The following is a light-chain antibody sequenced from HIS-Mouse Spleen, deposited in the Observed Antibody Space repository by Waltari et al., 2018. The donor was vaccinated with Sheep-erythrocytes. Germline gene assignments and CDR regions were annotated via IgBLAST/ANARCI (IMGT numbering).Light chain of an antibody. J-gene: IGLJ3*02. V-gene: IGLV2-8*01. CDR3: SSYAGSNNWV. CDR1: NSDVGGYNY. Sequence: QSALTQPPSASGSPGQSVTISCTGTNSDVGGYNYVSWYQQHPGKAPKRMIYEVSKRPSGVPVRCSGSKSCNTASLTVSGLQAEDEADYYCSSYAGSNNWVFGGGTKLTVL. CDR2: EVS.